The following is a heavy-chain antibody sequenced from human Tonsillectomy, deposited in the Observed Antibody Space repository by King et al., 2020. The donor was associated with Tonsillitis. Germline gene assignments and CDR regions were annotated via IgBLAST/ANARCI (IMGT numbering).Heavy chain of an antibody. Sequence: VQLVESGGGLGQPGGSLRLSCLASGFNFEDFAMFWVRQVPGKGLERVSGISWNSGRVDYVDSVRGRFSISRDNDKKSLYLQMDSLRPEDTAWYFCAKSSRGQWSGGGCHLDYWGQGSLVTVSS. CDR1: GFNFEDFA. CDR2: ISWNSGRV. J-gene: IGHJ4*02. D-gene: IGHD2-15*01. V-gene: IGHV3-9*01. CDR3: AKSSRGQWSGGGCHLDY.